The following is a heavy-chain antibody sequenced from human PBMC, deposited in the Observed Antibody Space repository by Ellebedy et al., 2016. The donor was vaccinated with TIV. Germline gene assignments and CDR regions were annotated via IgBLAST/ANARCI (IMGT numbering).Heavy chain of an antibody. CDR1: GGTFSSYA. CDR3: ARDNVGIVGFDP. J-gene: IGHJ5*02. Sequence: ASVKVSCXASGGTFSSYAISWVRQAPGQGLEWMGWINPNSGGTNYAQKFQGRVTMTRDTSISTAYMELSRLRSDDTAVYYCARDNVGIVGFDPWGQGTLVTVSS. CDR2: INPNSGGT. D-gene: IGHD2-21*01. V-gene: IGHV1-2*02.